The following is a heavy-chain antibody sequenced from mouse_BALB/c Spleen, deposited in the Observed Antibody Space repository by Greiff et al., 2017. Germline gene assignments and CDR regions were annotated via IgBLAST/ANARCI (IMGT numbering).Heavy chain of an antibody. Sequence: QVHVKQSGPELVRPGVSVKISCKGSGYTFTDYAMHWVKQSHAKSLEWIGVISTYYGNTNYNQKFKGKATMTVDKSSSTAYMELARLTSEDSAIYYCARMNDASPFDYWGQGTTLTVSS. CDR2: ISTYYGNT. J-gene: IGHJ2*01. V-gene: IGHV1-67*01. CDR1: GYTFTDYA. D-gene: IGHD2-12*01. CDR3: ARMNDASPFDY.